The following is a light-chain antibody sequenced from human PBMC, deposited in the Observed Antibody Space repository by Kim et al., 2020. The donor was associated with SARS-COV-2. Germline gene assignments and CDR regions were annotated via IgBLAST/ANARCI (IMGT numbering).Light chain of an antibody. J-gene: IGKJ4*01. CDR3: QQRSNWPPTLT. CDR2: DAS. Sequence: PGEIATLSCRASQSVSSYLAWYQQKPGQAPRLLIYDASNRATGIPARFSGSGSGTDFTLTISSLEPEDFAVYYCQQRSNWPPTLTFGGGTKVEIK. CDR1: QSVSSY. V-gene: IGKV3-11*01.